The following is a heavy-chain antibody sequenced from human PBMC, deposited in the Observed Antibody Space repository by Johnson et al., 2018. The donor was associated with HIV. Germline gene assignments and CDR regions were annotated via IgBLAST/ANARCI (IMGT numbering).Heavy chain of an antibody. J-gene: IGHJ3*02. CDR3: AKFPYTAMASDAFDI. CDR1: GFTFSSYG. D-gene: IGHD5-18*01. CDR2: IWYDGSNK. V-gene: IGHV3-33*06. Sequence: QVQLVESGGGVVQSGRSLRLSCAASGFTFSSYGMHWVRQAPGKGLEWVAIIWYDGSNKYYADSVKGRFTISRDNSKNTLYLQMNSLRAEDTAVYYCAKFPYTAMASDAFDIWGQGTMVTDSS.